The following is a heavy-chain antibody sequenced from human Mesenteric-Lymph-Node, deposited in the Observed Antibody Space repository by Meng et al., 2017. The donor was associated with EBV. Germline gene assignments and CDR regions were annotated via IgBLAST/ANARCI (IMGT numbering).Heavy chain of an antibody. CDR1: GGSIRSSNW. Sequence: VQVQGSGPGLVMPSVTLSLTCAVSGGSIRSSNWWSWVRQPPGKGLEWIGEIYHSGRTSYNPSLKSRVSLSVEKSKNHFSLNLSSVTAADTAVYYCARVTVTGGYYFDYWGQGSLVTVSS. CDR2: IYHSGRT. J-gene: IGHJ4*02. V-gene: IGHV4-4*02. D-gene: IGHD4-17*01. CDR3: ARVTVTGGYYFDY.